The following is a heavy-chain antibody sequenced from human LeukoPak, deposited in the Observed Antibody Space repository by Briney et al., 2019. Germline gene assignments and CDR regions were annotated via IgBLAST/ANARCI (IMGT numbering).Heavy chain of an antibody. Sequence: GRSLRLSCAASGFTFSSYAMHWVRQAPGKGLEWVAVISYDGSNKYYADSVKGRFTISRDNSKNTLYLQMNSLRAEDTAIYYCAKVREDRYYNSRGFYLDYWGQGTLVTVSS. CDR1: GFTFSSYA. CDR2: ISYDGSNK. CDR3: AKVREDRYYNSRGFYLDY. D-gene: IGHD3-22*01. V-gene: IGHV3-30-3*01. J-gene: IGHJ4*02.